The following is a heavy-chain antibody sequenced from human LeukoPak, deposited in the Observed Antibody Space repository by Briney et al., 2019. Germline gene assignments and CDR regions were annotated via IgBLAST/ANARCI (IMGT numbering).Heavy chain of an antibody. CDR2: ISSSSSYI. J-gene: IGHJ4*02. CDR3: ARSGYGYGYSFDY. V-gene: IGHV3-21*01. CDR1: GFTFSSYS. D-gene: IGHD5-18*01. Sequence: PGGSLRLSCAASGFTFSSYSMNWVRQAPGKGLEWVSSISSSSSYIYYADSVKGRFTISRDNAKNSLYLQMNSLRAEDTAVYYCARSGYGYGYSFDYWGQGTLVTVSS.